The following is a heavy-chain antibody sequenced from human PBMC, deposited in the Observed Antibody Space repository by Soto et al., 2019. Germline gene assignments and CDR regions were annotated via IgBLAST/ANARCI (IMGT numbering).Heavy chain of an antibody. CDR3: ARDRRGYSYGKKRLYYYYGMDV. CDR1: GGTFSSYA. J-gene: IGHJ6*02. CDR2: IIPIFGTA. Sequence: ASVKVSCKASGGTFSSYAISWVRQAPGQGLEWMGGIIPIFGTANYAQKFQGRVTITADESTSTAYMELSSLRSEDTAVYYCARDRRGYSYGKKRLYYYYGMDVWGQGTTVTVSS. D-gene: IGHD5-18*01. V-gene: IGHV1-69*13.